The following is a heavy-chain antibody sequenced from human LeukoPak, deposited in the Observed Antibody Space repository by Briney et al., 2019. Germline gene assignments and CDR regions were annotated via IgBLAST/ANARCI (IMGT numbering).Heavy chain of an antibody. V-gene: IGHV3-9*01. J-gene: IGHJ4*02. CDR3: AKGGKIYYGSGKGFDY. Sequence: PGRSLRLSCAASGFTFDDYAMHWVRQAPGKGLEWVSGISWNSGSIGYADSVKGRFTISRDNAKNSLYLQMNSLRAEATALYYCAKGGKIYYGSGKGFDYWGQGTLVTVSS. CDR2: ISWNSGSI. CDR1: GFTFDDYA. D-gene: IGHD3-10*01.